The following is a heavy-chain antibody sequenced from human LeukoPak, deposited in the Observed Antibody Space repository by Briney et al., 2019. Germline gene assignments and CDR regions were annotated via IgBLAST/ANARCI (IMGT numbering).Heavy chain of an antibody. CDR2: IRSNSDGGTI. D-gene: IGHD3-22*01. J-gene: IGHJ5*02. CDR3: ATDFYDST. V-gene: IGHV3-15*07. Sequence: NPGGSLRLSCATFGFTFRNAWMNWVRQAPGKGLEWVGRIRSNSDGGTIDYAAPVKGRFTLSRDDSKTTLYLQMNSLQTEDTAVYYCATDFYDSTWGQGTLVTVSS. CDR1: GFTFRNAW.